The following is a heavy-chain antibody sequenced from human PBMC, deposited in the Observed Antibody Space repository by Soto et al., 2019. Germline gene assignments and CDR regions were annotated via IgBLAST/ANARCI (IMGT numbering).Heavy chain of an antibody. CDR3: ARRYGTIFAY. CDR1: GGSISSGGYY. D-gene: IGHD1-7*01. J-gene: IGHJ4*02. V-gene: IGHV4-31*03. Sequence: SETLSLTCTVSGGSISSGGYYWTWIRQHPGKGLEWIGYIYYSGSTYYNPSLKSRVTISVDTSKNQFSLKLSSVTAADTAVYYCARRYGTIFAYWGQGTLVTVSS. CDR2: IYYSGST.